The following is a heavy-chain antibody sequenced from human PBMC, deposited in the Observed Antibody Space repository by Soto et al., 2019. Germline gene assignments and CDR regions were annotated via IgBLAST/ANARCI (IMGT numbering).Heavy chain of an antibody. CDR1: GFTFSRYA. CDR2: TTHDGGFK. Sequence: QEQLVESGGGVFQPGTSLRLSCAGSGFTFSRYALHWVRQAPGKGLQWLAVTTHDGGFKYYADSVQGRFIISRDNSNNTSFLDLHNLRADDTVIYFCACPSGGRYGDLRGLDYWGPGTQVTVS. V-gene: IGHV3-30-3*01. D-gene: IGHD4-17*01. J-gene: IGHJ4*02. CDR3: ACPSGGRYGDLRGLDY.